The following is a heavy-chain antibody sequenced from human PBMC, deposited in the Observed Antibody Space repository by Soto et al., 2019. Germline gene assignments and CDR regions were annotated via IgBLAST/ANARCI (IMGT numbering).Heavy chain of an antibody. D-gene: IGHD3-16*01. V-gene: IGHV1-18*01. Sequence: QVQLVQSGAEVRKPGASVKVSCKASGYTFTTYGISWVRQAPGQGLEWMGWISGYNGHTKYAPKFQGRVTMTTDTSTSTVYMDLRSLRSADPAVYYCARQGDMPYYYYGLDVWGQGTTVTVSS. J-gene: IGHJ6*02. CDR3: ARQGDMPYYYYGLDV. CDR1: GYTFTTYG. CDR2: ISGYNGHT.